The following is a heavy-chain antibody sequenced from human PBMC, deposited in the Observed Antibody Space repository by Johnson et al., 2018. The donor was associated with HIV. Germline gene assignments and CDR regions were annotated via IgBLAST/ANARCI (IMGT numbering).Heavy chain of an antibody. Sequence: QVQPVDSGGVPIQPGRSVRLPCAASELTVMCNYMHWFRHAPGTGLEWVSFIRYDGSNTYYSDSVKGRFTISRDNSKNSLYLQMNSLRAGDTAVYYSARMMYSRGAFDIWGQGTMVTVYS. CDR1: ELTVMCNY. CDR2: IRYDGSNT. V-gene: IGHV3-33*08. J-gene: IGHJ3*02. CDR3: ARMMYSRGAFDI. D-gene: IGHD6-13*01.